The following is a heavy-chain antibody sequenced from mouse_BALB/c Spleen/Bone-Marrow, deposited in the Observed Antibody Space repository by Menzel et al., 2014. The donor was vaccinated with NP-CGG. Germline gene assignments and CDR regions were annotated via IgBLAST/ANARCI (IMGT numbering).Heavy chain of an antibody. CDR2: INPNNGGT. D-gene: IGHD2-14*01. J-gene: IGHJ3*01. CDR1: GYTFTEYT. CDR3: ARNYRYDGSWFAY. V-gene: IGHV1-18*01. Sequence: EVQLQESGPELVKPGASVKISCKTSGYTFTEYTMHWVKQSHGKSLEWIGGINPNNGGTSYNQKFKGKATLTVDKSSSTAYMERRSLASEDSAVYYWARNYRYDGSWFAYWGQGTLVTVSA.